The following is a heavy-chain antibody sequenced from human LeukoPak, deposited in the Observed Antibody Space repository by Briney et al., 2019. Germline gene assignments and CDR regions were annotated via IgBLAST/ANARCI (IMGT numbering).Heavy chain of an antibody. V-gene: IGHV3-43*02. CDR1: GFTFDDYA. CDR3: AKVRSGYDEYYYYGMDV. J-gene: IGHJ6*02. CDR2: ISGDGGST. Sequence: PRGSLRLSCAASGFTFDDYAMHWVRQAPGKGLEWVSLISGDGGSTYYADSVKGRFTISRDNSKNSLYLQMNSLRTEDTALYYCAKVRSGYDEYYYYGMDVWGQGTTVTVSS. D-gene: IGHD5-12*01.